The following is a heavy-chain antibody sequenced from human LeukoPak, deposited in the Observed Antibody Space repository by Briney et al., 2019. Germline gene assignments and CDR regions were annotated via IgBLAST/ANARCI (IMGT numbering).Heavy chain of an antibody. CDR2: IYYSGST. Sequence: SETLSLTCTVSGGSISSYYWSWIRQPPGKGLEWIGYIYYSGSTNYNPSLKSRVTISVDTSKNQFSLKLSSVTAADTAVYYCARHIVVVPAAPSPYYFDYWGQGTLVTVSS. CDR1: GGSISSYY. J-gene: IGHJ4*02. CDR3: ARHIVVVPAAPSPYYFDY. D-gene: IGHD2-2*01. V-gene: IGHV4-59*08.